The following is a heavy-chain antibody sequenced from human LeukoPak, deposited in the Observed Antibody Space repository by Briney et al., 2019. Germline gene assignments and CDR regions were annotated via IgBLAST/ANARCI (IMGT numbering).Heavy chain of an antibody. D-gene: IGHD3-3*01. V-gene: IGHV1-8*01. CDR1: RYTFTSYV. J-gene: IGHJ6*03. CDR2: MNPNSGNT. Sequence: VSVTVSCKASRYTFTSYVIHWLRQATGQGLEWMGWMNPNSGNTGYAQKFQGRGTITRNNSLNTAYMELSSLRSEDQAVYYCARGTNYDFWSRYFGSVNYYYYMDLWGKGTTVTVSS. CDR3: ARGTNYDFWSRYFGSVNYYYYMDL.